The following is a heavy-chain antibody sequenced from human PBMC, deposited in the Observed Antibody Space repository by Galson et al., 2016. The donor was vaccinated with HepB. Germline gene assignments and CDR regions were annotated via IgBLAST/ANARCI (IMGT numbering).Heavy chain of an antibody. CDR1: GFTFSTYA. CDR3: ASSGGFGSGTYYVY. Sequence: SLRLSCAASGFTFSTYAMHWVRQAPGKGLEWVAVIWYDGSKKKYADAVKGRFTISRDNSKNTLYLQMNSLRAGDTAVYYCASSGGFGSGTYYVYWGQGTLVTVSS. D-gene: IGHD3-10*01. CDR2: IWYDGSKK. V-gene: IGHV3-33*01. J-gene: IGHJ4*02.